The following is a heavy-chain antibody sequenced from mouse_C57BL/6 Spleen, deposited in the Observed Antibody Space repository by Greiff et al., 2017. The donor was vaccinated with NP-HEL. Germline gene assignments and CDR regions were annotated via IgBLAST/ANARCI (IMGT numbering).Heavy chain of an antibody. D-gene: IGHD2-4*01. CDR3: ARDRAELRPYFDY. Sequence: EVMLVESGGGLVKPGGSLKLSCAASGFTFSSYAMPWVRQTPEKRLEWVATISDGGSYTYYPDNVKGRFTISRDNDKNTLYLQMSHLKSEDTAMYSCARDRAELRPYFDYWGQGTTLTVSS. CDR2: ISDGGSYT. V-gene: IGHV5-4*01. J-gene: IGHJ2*01. CDR1: GFTFSSYA.